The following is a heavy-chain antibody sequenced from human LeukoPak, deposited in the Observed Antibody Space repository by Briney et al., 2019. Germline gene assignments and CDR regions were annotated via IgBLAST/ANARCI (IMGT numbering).Heavy chain of an antibody. CDR1: GGSISNYY. CDR2: IYYSGST. Sequence: SETLSLTCTVSGGSISNYYWSWIRQSPVKGLEWIGFIYYSGSTNYNPSLKGRVTISVDTSKNQFSLKLSSVTAADTAVYYCARARRWNAAVEGWWFDPWGQGTLVTVSS. J-gene: IGHJ5*02. D-gene: IGHD1-1*01. V-gene: IGHV4-59*01. CDR3: ARARRWNAAVEGWWFDP.